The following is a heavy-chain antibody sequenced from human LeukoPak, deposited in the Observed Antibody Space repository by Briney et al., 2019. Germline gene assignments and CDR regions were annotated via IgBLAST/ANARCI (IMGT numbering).Heavy chain of an antibody. CDR2: IKSDGSST. Sequence: GSLRLPCAASGFTFSSYWMHWVRPAPGKGLVWVSRIKSDGSSTTYADSVKGRFTISRDNAKNTLYLQMNSLRAEDTAVYYCATNYYGSGPDHWGQGTLVTVSS. D-gene: IGHD3-10*01. J-gene: IGHJ4*02. CDR1: GFTFSSYW. CDR3: ATNYYGSGPDH. V-gene: IGHV3-74*01.